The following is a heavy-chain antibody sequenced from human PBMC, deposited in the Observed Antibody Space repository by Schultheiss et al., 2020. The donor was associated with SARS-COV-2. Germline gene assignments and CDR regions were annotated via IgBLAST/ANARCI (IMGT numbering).Heavy chain of an antibody. V-gene: IGHV4-39*07. CDR2: IYYSGST. CDR1: GGSISSSSYY. D-gene: IGHD5-18*01. J-gene: IGHJ4*02. CDR3: ARGGVYSSLDY. Sequence: SETLSLTCTVSGGSISSSSYYWGWIRQPPGKGLEWIGSIYYSGSTYYNPSLKSRVTISVDTSKNQFSLKLSSVTAADTAVYYCARGGVYSSLDYWGQGTLVTVAS.